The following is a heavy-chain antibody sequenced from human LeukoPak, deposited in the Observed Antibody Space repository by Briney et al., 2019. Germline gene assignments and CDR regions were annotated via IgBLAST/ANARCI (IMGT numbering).Heavy chain of an antibody. CDR3: ARDRLGGAVANWIPDY. J-gene: IGHJ4*02. V-gene: IGHV4-59*01. D-gene: IGHD3-16*01. CDR2: VYHSGST. Sequence: SETLSLTFSVSGGSINNYYWSWIRQPPGKRLEWIGSVYHSGSTDYNPSLRSRVTISVDMSKNHFSLKVTSVTAADTAIYYCARDRLGGAVANWIPDYWGQGILVTVSS. CDR1: GGSINNYY.